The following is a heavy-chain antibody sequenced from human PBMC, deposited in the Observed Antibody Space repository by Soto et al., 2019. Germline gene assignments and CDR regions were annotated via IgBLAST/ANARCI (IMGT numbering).Heavy chain of an antibody. CDR1: GGSFSGYY. J-gene: IGHJ4*02. D-gene: IGHD1-26*01. CDR2: INHSGST. CDR3: ARVEVGDSGLVDY. V-gene: IGHV4-34*01. Sequence: QVQLQQWGAGLLKPSETLSLTCAVYGGSFSGYYWSWIRQPPGKGLEWIGEINHSGSTNYNPSLKSRVTISVDTSKNPFSLKLSSVTAADTAVYYCARVEVGDSGLVDYWGQGTLVTVSS.